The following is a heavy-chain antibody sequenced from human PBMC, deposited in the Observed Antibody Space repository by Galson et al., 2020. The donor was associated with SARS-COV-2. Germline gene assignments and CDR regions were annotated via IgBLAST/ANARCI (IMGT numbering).Heavy chain of an antibody. CDR1: GFTFSNYV. J-gene: IGHJ4*02. CDR2: ISSDGSNS. CDR3: ARGGEWELHYYFDY. V-gene: IGHV3-30*04. Sequence: GGSLRLSCAASGFTFSNYVMHWVRQAPGKGPEWVAVISSDGSNSFYADSLKGRFTISRDNSKSTLFLQMNSLRAEDTAVYYCARGGEWELHYYFDYWGQGTLVTVSS. D-gene: IGHD1-26*01.